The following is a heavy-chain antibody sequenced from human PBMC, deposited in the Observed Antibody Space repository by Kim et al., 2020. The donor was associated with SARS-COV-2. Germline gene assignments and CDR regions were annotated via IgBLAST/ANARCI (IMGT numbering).Heavy chain of an antibody. Sequence: GGSLRLSCAASGFTFDDYAMHWVRQAPGKGLEWVSLISGDGGSTYYADSVKGRFTISRDNSKNSLYLQMNSLRTEDTALYYCAKDMHPYYYDSSGYYPDYWGQGTLVTVSS. CDR1: GFTFDDYA. V-gene: IGHV3-43*02. CDR2: ISGDGGST. CDR3: AKDMHPYYYDSSGYYPDY. J-gene: IGHJ4*02. D-gene: IGHD3-22*01.